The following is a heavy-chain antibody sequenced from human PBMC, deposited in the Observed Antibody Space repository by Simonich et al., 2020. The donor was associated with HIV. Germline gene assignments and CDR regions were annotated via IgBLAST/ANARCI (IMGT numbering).Heavy chain of an antibody. Sequence: QVQLQQWGAGLLKPSETLSLTCAVYGGSFSGYYWSWIPPPPGKGLEWIGEINNSGITNYKSSLNSRATISVDKSKNQFSLKLSSVTAADTAIYYCARRDRELILYFDYWGQGNLVTVSS. J-gene: IGHJ4*02. CDR3: ARRDRELILYFDY. D-gene: IGHD3-3*01. V-gene: IGHV4-34*01. CDR2: INNSGIT. CDR1: GGSFSGYY.